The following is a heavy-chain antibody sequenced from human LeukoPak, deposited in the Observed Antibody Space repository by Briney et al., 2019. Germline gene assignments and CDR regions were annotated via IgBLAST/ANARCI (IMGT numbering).Heavy chain of an antibody. CDR3: ARAPIWDSSGYYLYYFDY. Sequence: PGGSLRLSCAASGFTFSSYWMSWVRQAPGKGLEWVANIKQDGSEKYYVDSVKGRFTISRDNAKNSLYLQMNSLRAEDTAVYYCARAPIWDSSGYYLYYFDYWGQGTLVTVSS. CDR1: GFTFSSYW. J-gene: IGHJ4*02. CDR2: IKQDGSEK. V-gene: IGHV3-7*01. D-gene: IGHD3-22*01.